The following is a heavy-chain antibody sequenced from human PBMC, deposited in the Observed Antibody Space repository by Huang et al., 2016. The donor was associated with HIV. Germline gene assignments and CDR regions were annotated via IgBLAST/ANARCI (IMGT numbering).Heavy chain of an antibody. V-gene: IGHV3-53*01. D-gene: IGHD2-8*02. CDR3: AKEGDTGAALGY. Sequence: EVQLVESGGGLIQPGGSLRLSCAASGFTVSTNYMTWVRQAPGKGLEWVSLICSGVTTDYADSVKGRFTISRDDSENTLYLHMTSLRAGDTAVYYCAKEGDTGAALGYWGQGTLVTVS. J-gene: IGHJ4*02. CDR2: ICSGVTT. CDR1: GFTVSTNY.